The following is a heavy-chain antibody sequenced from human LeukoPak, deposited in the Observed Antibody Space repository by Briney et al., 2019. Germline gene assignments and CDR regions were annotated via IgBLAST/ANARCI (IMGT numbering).Heavy chain of an antibody. CDR3: ANSREGYNNPFDY. CDR2: ISGSGGST. Sequence: GGTLRLSCAASGFTFSSYGMSWVRQAPGKGLEWVSAISGSGGSTYYADSVKGRFTISRDNSKNTLYLQMNSLRAEDTAVYYCANSREGYNNPFDYWGQGTLVTVSS. CDR1: GFTFSSYG. D-gene: IGHD5-24*01. J-gene: IGHJ4*02. V-gene: IGHV3-23*01.